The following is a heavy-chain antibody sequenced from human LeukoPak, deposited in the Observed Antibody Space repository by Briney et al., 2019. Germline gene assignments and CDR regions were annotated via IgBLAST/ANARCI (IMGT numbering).Heavy chain of an antibody. CDR3: GCSRTFDY. V-gene: IGHV3-7*01. Sequence: GGSLRLSCAASGFTFSSYWMNWVRQAPGKGLEWVANIKQDGSEKYYADSVKGRFTISRDNAKNSLYLQMNSLRAEDTAVYYCGCSRTFDYWGQGTLVTVSS. CDR1: GFTFSSYW. D-gene: IGHD2-2*01. CDR2: IKQDGSEK. J-gene: IGHJ4*02.